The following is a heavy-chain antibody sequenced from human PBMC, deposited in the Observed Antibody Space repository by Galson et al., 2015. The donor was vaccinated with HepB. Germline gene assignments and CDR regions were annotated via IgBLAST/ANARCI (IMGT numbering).Heavy chain of an antibody. CDR1: GFSFSYYA. CDR2: INSNGGST. Sequence: SLRLSCAASGFSFSYYAMTWVRQAPGKGLEWVSTINSNGGSTYCADSVKGRFTISRDNSKSTLYLQMNSLRAEDTAVFYCAKGYDFWSGYTYWYFDLWGRGTLVTVSS. CDR3: AKGYDFWSGYTYWYFDL. V-gene: IGHV3-23*01. J-gene: IGHJ2*01. D-gene: IGHD3-3*01.